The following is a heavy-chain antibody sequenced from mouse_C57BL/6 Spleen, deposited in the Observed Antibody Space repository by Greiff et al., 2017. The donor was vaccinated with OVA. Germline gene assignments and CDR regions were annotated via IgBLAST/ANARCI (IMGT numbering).Heavy chain of an antibody. CDR1: GYTFTSYW. D-gene: IGHD2-2*01. J-gene: IGHJ4*01. CDR3: ARWLPRDYYAMDY. CDR2: IYPSDSET. V-gene: IGHV1-61*01. Sequence: VQLQQPGAELVRPGSSVKLSCKASGYTFTSYWMAWVKQRPGQGLEWIGNIYPSDSETHYNQKFKDKATLTVDKSSSTAYMQLSSLTSEDSAVYYCARWLPRDYYAMDYWGQGTSVTVSS.